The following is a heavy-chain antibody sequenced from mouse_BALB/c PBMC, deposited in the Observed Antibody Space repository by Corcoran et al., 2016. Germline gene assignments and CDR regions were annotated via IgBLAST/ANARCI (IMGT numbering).Heavy chain of an antibody. CDR1: GFTFSSYS. V-gene: IGHV5-17*01. D-gene: IGHD1-1*01. J-gene: IGHJ1*01. CDR2: IRSSSTI. CDR3: ASGSYDYYYYGMDV. Sequence: EVQLVESGGGLVQPGGSLRLSCAASGFTFSSYSMNWVRQAPGKGLEWVSYIRSSSTIYHADSGKGRFTIARDNAKNSLYLQMNSLRAEDTAVYYCASGSYDYYYYGMDVWGQGTTVTVSS.